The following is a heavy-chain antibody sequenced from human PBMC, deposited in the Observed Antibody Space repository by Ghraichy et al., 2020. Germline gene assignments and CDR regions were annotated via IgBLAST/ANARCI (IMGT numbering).Heavy chain of an antibody. CDR2: IRNKANTYST. CDR3: VRRGVTTMAGRDD. D-gene: IGHD2-8*02. J-gene: IGHJ4*02. CDR1: GFTFSDYY. V-gene: IGHV3-72*01. Sequence: GGSLRLSCAASGFTFSDYYMNWVRQAPGKGLEWVALIRNKANTYSTEYAASVKGRFTISRDESKYSLYLQRNSLKTEDTAGYYCVRRGVTTMAGRDDWGQGTRVTVSS.